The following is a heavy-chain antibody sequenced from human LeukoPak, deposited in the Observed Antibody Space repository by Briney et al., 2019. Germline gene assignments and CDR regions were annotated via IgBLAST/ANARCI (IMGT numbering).Heavy chain of an antibody. Sequence: SETLSLTCAVYGGSFSGYYWSWIRQPPGKGLEWIGEINHSGSTNYNPSLKSRVTISVDTSKNQFSLKLSSVTAADTAVYYCARGGNYYDSNNWSDPWGQGTLVTVSS. CDR3: ARGGNYYDSNNWSDP. J-gene: IGHJ5*02. CDR1: GGSFSGYY. CDR2: INHSGST. D-gene: IGHD3-22*01. V-gene: IGHV4-34*01.